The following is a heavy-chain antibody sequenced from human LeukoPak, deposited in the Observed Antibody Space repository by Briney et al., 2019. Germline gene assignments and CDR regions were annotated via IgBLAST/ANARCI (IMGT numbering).Heavy chain of an antibody. CDR3: ARGSEDSGWSGEEY. V-gene: IGHV4-34*01. D-gene: IGHD6-19*01. Sequence: SETLSLTCAVYGGSFGGYYWSWIRQPPGKGLEWIGEINHSGSTNYNPSLKSRVTISVDTSKNQFSLKLSSVTAADTAVYYCARGSEDSGWSGEEYWGQGTLVTVSS. J-gene: IGHJ4*02. CDR2: INHSGST. CDR1: GGSFGGYY.